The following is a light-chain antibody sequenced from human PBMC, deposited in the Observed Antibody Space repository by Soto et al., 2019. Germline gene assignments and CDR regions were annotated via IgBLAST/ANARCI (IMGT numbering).Light chain of an antibody. V-gene: IGKV1-5*01. Sequence: DIQVTQTPSTLSASVGDRATITCRASQAPVGIFAWFLQKPGKATKLLIYDASTLHTGVPRRFSGSQTGTEFTLAISGLQPDDYASYFCLQYDSYPYSFGQGTKVEIK. CDR1: QAPVGI. J-gene: IGKJ2*01. CDR2: DAS. CDR3: LQYDSYPYS.